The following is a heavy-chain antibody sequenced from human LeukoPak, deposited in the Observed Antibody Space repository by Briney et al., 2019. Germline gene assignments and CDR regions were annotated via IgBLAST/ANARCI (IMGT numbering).Heavy chain of an antibody. CDR2: IYSGGST. CDR1: GFTVSSNY. Sequence: GGSLRLSCAASGFTVSSNYMSWVRQAPGKGLEWVSVIYSGGSTYYADSVKGRFTISRDNSKNTLYLQMNSLRAEDTAVYYCARDVMVRGVIRYYYYYYMDVWGKGTTVTVSS. CDR3: ARDVMVRGVIRYYYYYYMDV. D-gene: IGHD3-10*01. J-gene: IGHJ6*03. V-gene: IGHV3-53*01.